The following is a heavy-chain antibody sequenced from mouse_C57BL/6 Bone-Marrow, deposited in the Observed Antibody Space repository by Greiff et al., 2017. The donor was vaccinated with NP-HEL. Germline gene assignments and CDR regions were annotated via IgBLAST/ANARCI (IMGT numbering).Heavy chain of an antibody. CDR2: ISSGSSTI. J-gene: IGHJ2*01. V-gene: IGHV5-17*01. D-gene: IGHD2-3*01. Sequence: EVKLVESGGGLVKPGGSLKLSCAASGFTFSDYGMHWVRQAPEKGLEWVAYISSGSSTIYYADTVKGRFTISRDNAKNTLFLQMTSLRSEDTAMYYCARRWLLRGYFDYWGQGTTLTVSS. CDR3: ARRWLLRGYFDY. CDR1: GFTFSDYG.